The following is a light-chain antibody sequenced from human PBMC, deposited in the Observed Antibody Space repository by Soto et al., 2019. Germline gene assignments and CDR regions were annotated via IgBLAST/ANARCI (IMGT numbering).Light chain of an antibody. J-gene: IGKJ4*01. Sequence: EVVLTQSPDTLSLSPGERATLSCRASQDVGKFLVWYQQKPGLSPSLVIYETSKRATDIPDRFSGSGSGTDFTLTTNPLEPEDVGVYYGQQLNNWPLTFGGGTRVELK. CDR1: QDVGKF. V-gene: IGKV3-11*01. CDR3: QQLNNWPLT. CDR2: ETS.